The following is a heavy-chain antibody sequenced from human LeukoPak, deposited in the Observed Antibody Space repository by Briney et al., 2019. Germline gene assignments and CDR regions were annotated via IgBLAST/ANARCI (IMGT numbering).Heavy chain of an antibody. CDR3: ATPPSNADAFDI. J-gene: IGHJ3*02. Sequence: ASVKVSCKASGGTFSSYAISWVRQAPGKGLEWMGLVDPEDGETIYAEKFQGRVTITADTSTDTAYMELSSLRSEDTAVYYCATPPSNADAFDIWGQGTMVTVSS. CDR2: VDPEDGET. V-gene: IGHV1-69-2*01. D-gene: IGHD6-6*01. CDR1: GGTFSSYA.